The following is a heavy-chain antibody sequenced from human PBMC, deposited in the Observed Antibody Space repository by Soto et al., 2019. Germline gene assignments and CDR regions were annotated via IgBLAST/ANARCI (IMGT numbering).Heavy chain of an antibody. V-gene: IGHV3-7*03. Sequence: GGSLRLSCAASGFTFSSYWMSWVRQAPGKGLEWVANIKQDGSEKYYVDSVKGRFTISRDNAKNSLYLQMNSLRAEDTAVYYCARGGFIFDWLSRPYYYYGMDVWGQGTTVTVSS. CDR3: ARGGFIFDWLSRPYYYYGMDV. CDR1: GFTFSSYW. CDR2: IKQDGSEK. J-gene: IGHJ6*02. D-gene: IGHD3-9*01.